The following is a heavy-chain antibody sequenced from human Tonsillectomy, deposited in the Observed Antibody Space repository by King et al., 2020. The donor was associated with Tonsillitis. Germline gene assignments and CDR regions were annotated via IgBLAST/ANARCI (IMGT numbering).Heavy chain of an antibody. D-gene: IGHD2-15*01. CDR2: IFYSGTT. V-gene: IGHV4-39*01. CDR1: GDSISSGSYC. J-gene: IGHJ4*02. CDR3: ARNKGHCDGGSCFPYNY. Sequence: QLQESGPGLVKPSETLSLTCTVSGDSISSGSYCWGWIRQPPGKGLEWIGCIFYSGTTYYISSLKSRVTISVDTSRNQFSLRMSSVTAADTAVYYCARNKGHCDGGSCFPYNYWGQGTLVTVSS.